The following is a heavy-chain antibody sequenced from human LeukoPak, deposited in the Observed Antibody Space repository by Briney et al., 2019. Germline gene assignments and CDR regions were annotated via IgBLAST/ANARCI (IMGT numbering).Heavy chain of an antibody. CDR2: LYSSGST. D-gene: IGHD6-13*01. CDR3: ARYGYSSSAFDY. J-gene: IGHJ4*02. V-gene: IGHV4-4*07. Sequence: KPSETLSLTCTVSGGSISSYYWSWIRQPAGKGLEWIGRLYSSGSTNYNPSLKSRVSMSVDTSKNRFSLKLSSVTVADTAVYFCARYGYSSSAFDYWGQGTLVTVSS. CDR1: GGSISSYY.